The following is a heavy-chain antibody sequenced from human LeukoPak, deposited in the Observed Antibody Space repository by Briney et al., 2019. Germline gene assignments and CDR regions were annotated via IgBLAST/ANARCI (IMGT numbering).Heavy chain of an antibody. CDR2: IYYSGST. CDR1: GGSISSGGYY. V-gene: IGHV4-31*03. D-gene: IGHD6-13*01. J-gene: IGHJ5*02. Sequence: SETLSLTCTVSGGSISSGGYYWSWIRQHPGKGLEWIGYIYYSGSTYYNPSLKSRVTISVDTSKNQFSLKLSSVTAADTAVYYCAREGHSSSWYSGKYNWFNPWGQGTLVTVSS. CDR3: AREGHSSSWYSGKYNWFNP.